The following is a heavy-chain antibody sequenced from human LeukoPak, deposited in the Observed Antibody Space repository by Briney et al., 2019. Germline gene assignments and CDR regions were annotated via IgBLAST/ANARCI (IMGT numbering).Heavy chain of an antibody. CDR2: ISSSSSTI. D-gene: IGHD5-12*01. J-gene: IGHJ3*02. Sequence: GRSLRLSCAASGFTFDNFAMHWVRQAPGKGLEWVSYISSSSSTIYYADSVRGRFTISRDNAKNSLYLQMNSLRAEDTAVYYCARDVDIVATIYGDAFDIWGQGTMVTVSS. CDR3: ARDVDIVATIYGDAFDI. V-gene: IGHV3-48*01. CDR1: GFTFDNFA.